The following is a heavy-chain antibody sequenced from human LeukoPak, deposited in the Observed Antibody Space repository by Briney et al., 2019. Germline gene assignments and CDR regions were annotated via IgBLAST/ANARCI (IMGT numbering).Heavy chain of an antibody. CDR1: GGSISSSSYY. D-gene: IGHD4-11*01. CDR3: ARGLYSNHYYYYYGMDV. CDR2: IYYSGST. J-gene: IGHJ6*02. Sequence: SETLSLTCTVSGGSISSSSYYWGWIRQPPGKGLEWIGSIYYSGSTYYNPSLKSRVTISVDTSKNQFSLKLSSVTAADTAVYYCARGLYSNHYYYYYGMDVWGQGTTVTVSS. V-gene: IGHV4-39*07.